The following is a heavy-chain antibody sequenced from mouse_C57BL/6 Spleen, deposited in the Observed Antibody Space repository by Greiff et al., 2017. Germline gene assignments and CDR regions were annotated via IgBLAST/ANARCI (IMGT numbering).Heavy chain of an antibody. CDR2: IYPGDGYT. CDR3: TRSWYDGAMDD. V-gene: IGHV1-80*01. D-gene: IGHD2-14*01. CDR1: GYAFSSYW. J-gene: IGHJ4*01. Sequence: QVQLQQSGAELVKPGASVKISCKASGYAFSSYWMNWVKQRPGKGLEWIGQIYPGDGYTNYNGKFKGKTTLTADKSSSTAYMQLSSLTSEDSAVYSCTRSWYDGAMDDWGQGTSVTVSA.